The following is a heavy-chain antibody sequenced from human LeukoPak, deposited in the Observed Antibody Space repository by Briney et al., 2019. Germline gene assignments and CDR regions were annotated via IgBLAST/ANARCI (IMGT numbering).Heavy chain of an antibody. CDR3: ARDGYSGWYFDY. J-gene: IGHJ4*02. D-gene: IGHD6-19*01. V-gene: IGHV3-21*01. Sequence: PGGSLRLSCAASGFTFSSYSMNWVRQAPGKRLEWVSSISSSSSYIYYADSVKGRFTISRDNAKNSLYLQMNSLRAEDTAVYYCARDGYSGWYFDYWGQGTLVTVSS. CDR2: ISSSSSYI. CDR1: GFTFSSYS.